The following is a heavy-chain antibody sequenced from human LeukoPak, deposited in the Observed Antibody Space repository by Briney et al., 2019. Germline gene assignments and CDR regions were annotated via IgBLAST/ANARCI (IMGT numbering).Heavy chain of an antibody. CDR3: ARDHYDYVWGNYSYYYYYMDV. CDR1: GGSISSYY. Sequence: PSETLSLTCTVSGGSISSYYWSWIRQPAGKGLECIGRIYTSGSTNYNPSLKSRVTISVDTSKNQFSLKLSSVTAADTAVYYCARDHYDYVWGNYSYYYYYMDVWGKGTTVTVSS. J-gene: IGHJ6*03. V-gene: IGHV4-4*07. D-gene: IGHD3-16*01. CDR2: IYTSGST.